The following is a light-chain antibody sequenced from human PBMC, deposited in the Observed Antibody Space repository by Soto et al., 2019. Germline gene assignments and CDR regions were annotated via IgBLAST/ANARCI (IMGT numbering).Light chain of an antibody. CDR3: PQCNAWPQT. Sequence: EIVMTQSPATLSVSPGERVTLSCRASQSVSTNLAWYQQKPGQAPRFLIFGASTRAAGIPARFSGSGSGTEFPLTISSLQSEDFAVYYCPQCNAWPQTFGQGTKVEIK. CDR2: GAS. CDR1: QSVSTN. J-gene: IGKJ1*01. V-gene: IGKV3-15*01.